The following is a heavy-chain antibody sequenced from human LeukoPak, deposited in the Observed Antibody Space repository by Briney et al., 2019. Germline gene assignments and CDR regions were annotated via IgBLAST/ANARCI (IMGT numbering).Heavy chain of an antibody. J-gene: IGHJ3*02. CDR2: IHPTDSDT. CDR3: ARRVDGFDI. CDR1: GYSFPSYW. Sequence: GESLKISCKGSGYSFPSYWIGWVRQMPGKGLEWMGIIHPTDSDTRYSPSFQGQVTISADKPTSTAYLQWSSLKASDTAMYYCARRVDGFDIWGQGTMVTVSS. V-gene: IGHV5-51*01.